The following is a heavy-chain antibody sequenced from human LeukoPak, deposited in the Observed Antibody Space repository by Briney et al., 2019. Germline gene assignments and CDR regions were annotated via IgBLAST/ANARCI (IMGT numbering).Heavy chain of an antibody. CDR1: GFTFSSYA. CDR3: ARAYSPDFWSGPILRYYYYYYYMDV. J-gene: IGHJ6*03. Sequence: GGSLRLSCAASGFTFSSYAMHWVRQAPGKGLDWVAVISYDGSNKYYADSVKGRFTISRDNSKNTLYLQMNSLRAEDTAVYYCARAYSPDFWSGPILRYYYYYYYMDVWGKGTTVTVSS. V-gene: IGHV3-30-3*01. CDR2: ISYDGSNK. D-gene: IGHD3-3*01.